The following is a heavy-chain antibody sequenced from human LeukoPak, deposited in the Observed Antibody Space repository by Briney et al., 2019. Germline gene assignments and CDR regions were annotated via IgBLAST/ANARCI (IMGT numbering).Heavy chain of an antibody. CDR2: IHSSGRT. Sequence: SETLSLTCAVSDGSFRGYYWSWIRQPPGKGLEWAGEIHSSGRTNYNPSLKSRLTLSVDTPKYQFSLKLSSVTAADTAVYYCARGRNYYESSGFYYYFDYWGQGTLVTVAS. CDR1: DGSFRGYY. V-gene: IGHV4-34*01. J-gene: IGHJ4*02. D-gene: IGHD3-22*01. CDR3: ARGRNYYESSGFYYYFDY.